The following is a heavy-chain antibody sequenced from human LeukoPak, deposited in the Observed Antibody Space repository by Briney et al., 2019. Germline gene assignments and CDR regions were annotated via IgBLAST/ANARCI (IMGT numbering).Heavy chain of an antibody. J-gene: IGHJ4*01. CDR1: GYTFTSYD. V-gene: IGHV1-18*01. CDR2: ISAYNGNT. CDR3: ARDGYSLAFDY. Sequence: ASVKVSCKASGYTFTSYDINWVRQATGQGLEWMGWISAYNGNTNYAQKLQGRVTMTTDTSTSTAYMELRSLRSDDTAVYYCARDGYSLAFDYWGQEPWSPSPQ. D-gene: IGHD5-18*01.